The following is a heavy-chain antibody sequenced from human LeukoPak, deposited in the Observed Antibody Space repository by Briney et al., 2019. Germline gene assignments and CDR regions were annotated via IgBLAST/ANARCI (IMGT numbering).Heavy chain of an antibody. CDR3: ARDLTSGSYFGDYYYGMDV. CDR1: GFTFSSYA. V-gene: IGHV3-30-3*01. CDR2: ISYDGSNK. Sequence: PGGSLRLSCAASGFTFSSYAMHWVRQAPGKGLEWVAVISYDGSNKYYADSVKGRFTISRDNSKNTLYLQINSLRAEDTAVYYCARDLTSGSYFGDYYYGMDVWGQGTTVTVSS. D-gene: IGHD1-26*01. J-gene: IGHJ6*02.